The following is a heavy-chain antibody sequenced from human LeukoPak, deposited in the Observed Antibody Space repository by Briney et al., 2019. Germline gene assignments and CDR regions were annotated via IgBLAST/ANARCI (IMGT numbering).Heavy chain of an antibody. D-gene: IGHD1-26*01. CDR3: AKDQWELPRIFNYYYYGMDV. CDR1: GFTFSSYG. V-gene: IGHV3-30*18. CDR2: ISYDGSNK. Sequence: PGRSLRLSCAASGFTFSSYGMHWVRQAPGKGLEWVAVISYDGSNKYYADSVKGRFTISRDNSKNTLYLQMNSLRAEDTAVYYCAKDQWELPRIFNYYYYGMDVWGQGTTVTVSS. J-gene: IGHJ6*02.